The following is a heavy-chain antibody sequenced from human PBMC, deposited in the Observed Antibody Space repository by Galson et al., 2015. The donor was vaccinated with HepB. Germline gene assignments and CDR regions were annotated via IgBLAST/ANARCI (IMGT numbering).Heavy chain of an antibody. CDR1: GGTFSSYA. CDR3: ARDLGELSPVAEVVVPAAMGDY. Sequence: SVKVSCKASGGTFSSYAISWVRQAPGQGLEWMGGIIPIFGTANYAQKFQGRVTITADESTSTAYMELSSLRSEDTAVYYCARDLGELSPVAEVVVPAAMGDYWGQGTQVTVSS. D-gene: IGHD2-2*01. V-gene: IGHV1-69*13. J-gene: IGHJ4*02. CDR2: IIPIFGTA.